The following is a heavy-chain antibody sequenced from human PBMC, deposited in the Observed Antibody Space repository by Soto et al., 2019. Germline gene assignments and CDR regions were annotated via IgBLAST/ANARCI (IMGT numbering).Heavy chain of an antibody. V-gene: IGHV3-49*03. D-gene: IGHD6-19*01. Sequence: GGSRILSCTASGFTFGGYAMSWYRQAPGKGLEWVGFIRSKAYGGTTEYAASVKGRFTISRDDSKSIAYLQMNSLKTEDTAVYYCTRDQSSGWYYTLGYWGQGTLVTVSS. CDR3: TRDQSSGWYYTLGY. CDR2: IRSKAYGGTT. J-gene: IGHJ4*02. CDR1: GFTFGGYA.